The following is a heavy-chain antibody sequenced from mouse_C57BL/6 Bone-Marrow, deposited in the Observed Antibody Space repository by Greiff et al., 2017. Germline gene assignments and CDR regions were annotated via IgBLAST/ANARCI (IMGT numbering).Heavy chain of an antibody. CDR2: IGPGSGRT. Sequence: QVQLQQSGAELVKPGASVKLSCKASGYTFTDYYINWVKQRPGQGLEWIGKIGPGSGRTYYNEKFKGKATLTADKSSSTAYMQLSSLTSEDSAVYFGARDGYPRGYCDVWGTGTTVTVSA. J-gene: IGHJ1*03. V-gene: IGHV1-77*01. CDR3: ARDGYPRGYCDV. D-gene: IGHD2-3*01. CDR1: GYTFTDYY.